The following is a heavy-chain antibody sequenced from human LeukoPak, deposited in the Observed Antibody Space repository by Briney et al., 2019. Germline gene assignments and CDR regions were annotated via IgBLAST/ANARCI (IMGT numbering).Heavy chain of an antibody. CDR3: ARVTAVAGPDY. Sequence: TGGSLRLSCAASGFTFSSYAMSWVRQAPGKGLEWVSVIYSGGSTYYADSVKGRFTISRDNSKNTLYLQMNSLRAEDTAVYYCARVTAVAGPDYWGQGTLVTVSS. J-gene: IGHJ4*02. CDR2: IYSGGST. CDR1: GFTFSSYA. D-gene: IGHD6-19*01. V-gene: IGHV3-53*01.